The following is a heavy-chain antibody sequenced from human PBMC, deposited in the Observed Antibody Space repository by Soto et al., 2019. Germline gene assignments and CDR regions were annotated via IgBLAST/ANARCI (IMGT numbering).Heavy chain of an antibody. CDR3: AGGYRVLKVVAAFDI. Sequence: ASVKVSCKASGGTFSSYAISWVRQAPGQGLEWMGGIIPIFGTANYAQKFQGRVTITADESISTAYMELSSLRSEDTAVFYCAGGYRVLKVVAAFDIWGQGTLVTVPS. V-gene: IGHV1-69*13. D-gene: IGHD2-21*01. J-gene: IGHJ4*02. CDR2: IIPIFGTA. CDR1: GGTFSSYA.